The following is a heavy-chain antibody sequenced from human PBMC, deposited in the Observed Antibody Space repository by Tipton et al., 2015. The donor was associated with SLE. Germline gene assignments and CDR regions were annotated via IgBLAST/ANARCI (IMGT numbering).Heavy chain of an antibody. CDR1: GGSFSGYY. CDR2: INHSGST. D-gene: IGHD2-2*01. CDR3: ARAVPAAWYFDL. V-gene: IGHV4-34*01. J-gene: IGHJ2*01. Sequence: LRLSCAVYGGSFSGYYWSWIRQPPGKELEWIGEINHSGSTNYNPSLKSRVTISVDTSKNQFSLKLSSVTAADTAVYYCARAVPAAWYFDLWGRGTLVTVSS.